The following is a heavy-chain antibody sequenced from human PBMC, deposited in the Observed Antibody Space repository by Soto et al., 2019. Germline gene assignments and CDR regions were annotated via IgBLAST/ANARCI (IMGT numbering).Heavy chain of an antibody. Sequence: QLQLQESCPGLVKPSETLSLTCTVSGGSISSSSYYWGWIRQPPGKGLEWIGSIYYSWSTYYNPSLKSRVTISVETSKNQFSLKLSSVTAADTAVYYCARLLREGSYQDYWGQGTLVTVSS. CDR3: ARLLREGSYQDY. J-gene: IGHJ4*02. V-gene: IGHV4-39*01. CDR1: GGSISSSSYY. D-gene: IGHD1-26*01. CDR2: IYYSWST.